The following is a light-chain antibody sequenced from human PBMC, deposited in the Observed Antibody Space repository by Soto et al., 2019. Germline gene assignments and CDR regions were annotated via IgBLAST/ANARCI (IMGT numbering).Light chain of an antibody. V-gene: IGKV3-15*01. CDR2: GAS. Sequence: EIVMTQSPATLSVSPGERATLSCRASQSVGSNLAWYQQKPGQAPRLLIYGASTRATGIQARFSGSGSGTEFTLTICSLQSEDFAIYFCQQYNNWPPDRTFGQGTKVEIK. CDR1: QSVGSN. J-gene: IGKJ1*01. CDR3: QQYNNWPPDRT.